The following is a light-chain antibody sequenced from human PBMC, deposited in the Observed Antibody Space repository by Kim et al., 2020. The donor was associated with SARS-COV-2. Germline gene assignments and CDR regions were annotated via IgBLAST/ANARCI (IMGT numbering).Light chain of an antibody. CDR3: QVWDSSTWV. CDR1: NIGKKN. J-gene: IGLJ3*02. CDR2: RDS. V-gene: IGLV3-9*01. Sequence: SYELTQPLSVSVALGQTARISCGGNNIGKKNVHWYQQKPGQAPVLVIQRDSNRPSGIPERFSGSNSGNTATLTISRAQVGDEADYYCQVWDSSTWVFGGGTQLTVL.